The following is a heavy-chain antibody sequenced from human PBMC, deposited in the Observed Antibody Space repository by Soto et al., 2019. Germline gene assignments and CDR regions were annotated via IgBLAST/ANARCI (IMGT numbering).Heavy chain of an antibody. V-gene: IGHV3-21*01. CDR2: ISGSSSYI. J-gene: IGHJ3*02. CDR1: GFTFSNYN. Sequence: EVQLVESGGGLVKPGGSLRLSCAASGFTFSNYNMNWVRQAPGXXXEWVSSISGSSSYIYYADSLKGRFTIXRDNAXXXXXXXXXXXXXXXXXXXXXXXXXXXXXTAXDIWGQGTLVTVSS. CDR3: XXXXXXXXTAXDI.